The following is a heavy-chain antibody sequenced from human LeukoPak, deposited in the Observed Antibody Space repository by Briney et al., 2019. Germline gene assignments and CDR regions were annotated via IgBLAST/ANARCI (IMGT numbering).Heavy chain of an antibody. CDR3: ARGGAGEMATIGDKTGPDY. Sequence: GASVKVSCKASGHTFTSYGISWVRQAPGQGLEWMGWISAYNGNTNYARKLQGRVTMTTDTSTSTAYMELRSLRSDDTAVYYCARGGAGEMATIGDKTGPDYWGQGTLVTVSS. V-gene: IGHV1-18*01. CDR1: GHTFTSYG. J-gene: IGHJ4*02. D-gene: IGHD5-24*01. CDR2: ISAYNGNT.